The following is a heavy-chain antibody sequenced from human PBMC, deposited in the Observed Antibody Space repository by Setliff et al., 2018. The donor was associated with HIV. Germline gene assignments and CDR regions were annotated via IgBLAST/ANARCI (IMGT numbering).Heavy chain of an antibody. Sequence: PSETLSLTCTVSGGSISGYYWSWIRQPAGKGLEWIGRMHTSGNTNYNPSLKSRVTMSVDTSKNQFSLRLSSVTAADTAVYYCARDQKGYSYGYFDSWGQGTLVTVSS. D-gene: IGHD5-18*01. CDR2: MHTSGNT. V-gene: IGHV4-4*07. CDR3: ARDQKGYSYGYFDS. CDR1: GGSISGYY. J-gene: IGHJ4*02.